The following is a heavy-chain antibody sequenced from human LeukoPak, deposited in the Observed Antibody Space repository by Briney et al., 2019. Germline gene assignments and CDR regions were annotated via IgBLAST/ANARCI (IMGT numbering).Heavy chain of an antibody. CDR2: IYSSGST. J-gene: IGHJ5*02. CDR1: GGSISSYY. V-gene: IGHV4-4*07. D-gene: IGHD3-22*01. CDR3: ARDTYYYDSSDYYPSNWFDP. Sequence: SETLSLTCTVSGGSISSYYWSWIRQPAGKGLEWIGRIYSSGSTNYNPSLKSRVTTSVDTSKNQFSLKLRSVTAADTAVYYCARDTYYYDSSDYYPSNWFDPWGQGTLVTVSS.